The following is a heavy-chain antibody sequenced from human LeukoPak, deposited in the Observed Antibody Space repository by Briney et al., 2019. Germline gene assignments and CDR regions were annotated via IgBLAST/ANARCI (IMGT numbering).Heavy chain of an antibody. D-gene: IGHD5-24*01. CDR1: GFTFSSYA. V-gene: IGHV3-23*01. CDR3: ARDPGDGYWGGFDY. J-gene: IGHJ4*02. Sequence: PGGSLRLSCAASGFTFSSYAMSWVRQAPGKGLEWVSAISGSAGSTYYADSVKGRFTISRDNSKNSLYLQMNSLRAEDTALYYCARDPGDGYWGGFDYWGQGTLVTVSS. CDR2: ISGSAGST.